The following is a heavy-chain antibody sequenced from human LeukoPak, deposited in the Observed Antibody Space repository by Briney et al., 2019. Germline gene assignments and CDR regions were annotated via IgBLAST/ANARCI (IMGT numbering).Heavy chain of an antibody. Sequence: PSETLSLTCTVSGVSISSYYWSWLRQPPGKGLEWIGYIYYSGSTNYNPSLKSRVTISVDTSKNQFSLKLSSVTAADTAVYYCARDSGDVAGDFDYWGQGTLVTVSS. V-gene: IGHV4-59*01. J-gene: IGHJ4*02. CDR3: ARDSGDVAGDFDY. CDR2: IYYSGST. D-gene: IGHD6-19*01. CDR1: GVSISSYY.